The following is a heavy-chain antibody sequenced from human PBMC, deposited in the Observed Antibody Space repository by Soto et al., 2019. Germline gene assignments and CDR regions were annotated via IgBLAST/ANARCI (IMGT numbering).Heavy chain of an antibody. Sequence: EVQLVQSGAEVKKSGESLKISCKGSGYSFTIYWIGWVRQMPGKGLEWMGIIYPGDSDTRYSPSFEGQVTISADRSISTAYLQWSSLKTSDTAMYFCARRYCTSSTCYVDYWGQGTLVTVSS. J-gene: IGHJ4*02. CDR2: IYPGDSDT. CDR1: GYSFTIYW. D-gene: IGHD2-2*01. V-gene: IGHV5-51*01. CDR3: ARRYCTSSTCYVDY.